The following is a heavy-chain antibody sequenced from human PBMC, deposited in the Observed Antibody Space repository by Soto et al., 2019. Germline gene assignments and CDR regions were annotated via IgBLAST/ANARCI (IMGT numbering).Heavy chain of an antibody. D-gene: IGHD3-16*01. CDR2: IIPIFGTA. Sequence: GASVKVSCKASGGTFSSYAISWVRQAPGQGLEWMGGIIPIFGTANYAQKFQGRVTITADESTSTAYMELSSLRSEDTAVYYCARDKRRLPFGLAYYYYGMDVWGQGTTVTVSS. V-gene: IGHV1-69*13. CDR1: GGTFSSYA. CDR3: ARDKRRLPFGLAYYYYGMDV. J-gene: IGHJ6*02.